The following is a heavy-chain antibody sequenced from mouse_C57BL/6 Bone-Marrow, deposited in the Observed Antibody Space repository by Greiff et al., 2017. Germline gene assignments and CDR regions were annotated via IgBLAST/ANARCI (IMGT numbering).Heavy chain of an antibody. CDR3: TRYPDY. CDR1: GFNIKDDY. Sequence: VPLKESGAELVRPGASVKLSCPASGFNIKDDYMHWVKQRPEQGLEWIGWIDPENGDTEYASKFQGKATITADTSSNTAYLQLSSLTSEDTAVYYCTRYPDYWGQGTTLTVSS. J-gene: IGHJ2*01. CDR2: IDPENGDT. D-gene: IGHD1-1*01. V-gene: IGHV14-4*01.